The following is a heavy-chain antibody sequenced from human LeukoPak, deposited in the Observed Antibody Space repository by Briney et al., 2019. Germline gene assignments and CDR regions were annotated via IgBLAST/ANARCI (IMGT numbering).Heavy chain of an antibody. D-gene: IGHD4-17*01. CDR2: FDPEDGET. J-gene: IGHJ4*02. CDR1: GYTLTELS. Sequence: ASVKVSCKVSGYTLTELSMHWVRQAPGKGLEWMGGFDPEDGETIYAQKFQGRVTMTRNTSISTAYMELSSLRSEDTAVYYCARGWRYGSKWGQGTLVTVSS. V-gene: IGHV1-24*01. CDR3: ARGWRYGSK.